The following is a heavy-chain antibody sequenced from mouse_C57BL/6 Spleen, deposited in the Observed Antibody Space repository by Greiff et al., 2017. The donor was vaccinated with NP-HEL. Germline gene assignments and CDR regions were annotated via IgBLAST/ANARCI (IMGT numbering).Heavy chain of an antibody. CDR2: IFPGSGST. CDR1: GYTFTDYY. J-gene: IGHJ2*01. Sequence: VQLQQSGPELVKPGASVKISCKASGYTFTDYYINWVKQRPGQGLEWIGWIFPGSGSTYYNEKFKGKATLTVDKSSSTAYMWLSSLTSEDSAVYFCAREGAGPEGYWGQGTTLTVSS. D-gene: IGHD3-3*01. V-gene: IGHV1-75*01. CDR3: AREGAGPEGY.